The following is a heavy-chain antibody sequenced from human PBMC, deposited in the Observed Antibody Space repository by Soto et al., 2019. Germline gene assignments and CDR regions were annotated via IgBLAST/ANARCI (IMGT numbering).Heavy chain of an antibody. CDR3: ARDQEYSTSGLYWFDL. CDR1: GYTFTSYG. D-gene: IGHD6-6*01. V-gene: IGHV1-18*04. CDR2: ISAYNGDT. J-gene: IGHJ5*02. Sequence: VQLVQSGAEVKKPGASVKVSCKASGYTFTSYGITWVRQAPGQDLEWRGWISAYNGDTNYAQRLQGRDTMTKDTSTSTVYMELKSLKSDDTAVYYCARDQEYSTSGLYWFDLWGQGTLVTVSS.